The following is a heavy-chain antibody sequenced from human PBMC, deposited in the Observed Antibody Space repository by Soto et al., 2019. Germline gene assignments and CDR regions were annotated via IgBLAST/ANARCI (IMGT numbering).Heavy chain of an antibody. CDR3: ARDNGYGTGSFDY. Sequence: SETLSLTCTVSGGSISSGGYYWSRIRQHPGKGLEWIGYIYYSGSTYYNPSLKSRVTISVDTSKNQFSLKLSSVTAADTAVYYCARDNGYGTGSFDYWGQGTLVTVSS. CDR2: IYYSGST. V-gene: IGHV4-31*03. J-gene: IGHJ4*02. D-gene: IGHD5-18*01. CDR1: GGSISSGGYY.